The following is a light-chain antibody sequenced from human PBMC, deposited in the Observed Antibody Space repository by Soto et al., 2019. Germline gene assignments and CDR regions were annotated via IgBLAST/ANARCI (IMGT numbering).Light chain of an antibody. J-gene: IGLJ1*01. CDR2: DVS. CDR3: SSYTSTSTLYV. V-gene: IGLV2-14*01. Sequence: QSALTQPASVSGSPGQSITISCTGTSSDVGGYDYVAWYQQDPGKAPNLMISDVSNRPSGVSDRFSGSKSGNTASLTISGLQAEDEADYYCSSYTSTSTLYVFGTGTKVTVL. CDR1: SSDVGGYDY.